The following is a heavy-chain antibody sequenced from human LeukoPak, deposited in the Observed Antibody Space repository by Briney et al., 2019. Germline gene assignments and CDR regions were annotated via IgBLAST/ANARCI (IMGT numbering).Heavy chain of an antibody. CDR2: ISASGGST. Sequence: PGGSLRLSCAASGFTFSTYAMSWVRQVPEKGLEWASTISASGGSTYYADSVKGRFTISRDNSKNTLYLQMDSLRAEDTAVYYCAKGALRYFDWWGQGTLVTVSS. J-gene: IGHJ4*02. CDR3: AKGALRYFDW. CDR1: GFTFSTYA. D-gene: IGHD3-9*01. V-gene: IGHV3-23*01.